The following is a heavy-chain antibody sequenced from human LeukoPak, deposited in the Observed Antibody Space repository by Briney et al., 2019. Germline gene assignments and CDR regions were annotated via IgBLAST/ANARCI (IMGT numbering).Heavy chain of an antibody. D-gene: IGHD1-26*01. J-gene: IGHJ4*02. CDR2: ISYDGSNK. V-gene: IGHV3-30*03. CDR1: GFTFSDHG. CDR3: ARDMSGGVGALLSY. Sequence: PGGSLRLSCAASGFTFSDHGMHWVRQAPGKGLEWLAVISYDGSNKYYTDSVKGRFTISRDNSKNTLFLQMNSLRVEDTAVFYCARDMSGGVGALLSYWGQGTLVTVSS.